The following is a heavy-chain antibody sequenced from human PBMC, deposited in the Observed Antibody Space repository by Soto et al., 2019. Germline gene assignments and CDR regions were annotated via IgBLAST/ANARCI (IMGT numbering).Heavy chain of an antibody. CDR3: ARDWRQMSRGGFFDY. D-gene: IGHD3-3*01. Sequence: QVRLVQSGAEVKKPGSSVKLSCKVSGGNSNSYSIAWVRQAPGQGLQWLGTIVPLSGTPNHAHKFQGRVTITADTSTNKAYLELGSLRYEDTAIYYCARDWRQMSRGGFFDYWGQGSLVTISS. V-gene: IGHV1-69*06. J-gene: IGHJ4*02. CDR2: IVPLSGTP. CDR1: GGNSNSYS.